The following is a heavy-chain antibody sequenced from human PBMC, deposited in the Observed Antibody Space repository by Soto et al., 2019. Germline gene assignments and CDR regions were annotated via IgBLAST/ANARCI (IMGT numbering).Heavy chain of an antibody. Sequence: ASVKVSCKASGYTFTSYGITWVRQAPGQGLEWMGWISAYNGNTNYAQKFQGRVTMTTDTSTSTAYMELRSLRSDDTAIYYCARVIGGTYSDYWGQGTLVTVSS. V-gene: IGHV1-18*01. CDR2: ISAYNGNT. J-gene: IGHJ4*02. D-gene: IGHD1-26*01. CDR3: ARVIGGTYSDY. CDR1: GYTFTSYG.